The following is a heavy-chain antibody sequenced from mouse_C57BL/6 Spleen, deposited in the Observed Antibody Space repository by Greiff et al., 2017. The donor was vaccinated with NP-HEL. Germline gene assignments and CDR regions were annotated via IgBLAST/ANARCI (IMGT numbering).Heavy chain of an antibody. Sequence: EVQLQQSGPELVKPGASVKISCKASGYSFTGYYMNWVKQSPEKSLEWIGEINPSTGGTTYNQKFKAKATLTVDKSSSTAYMQLKSLTSEDSAVYYCARSWLKDYFDYWGQGTTLTVSS. CDR3: ARSWLKDYFDY. D-gene: IGHD2-2*01. V-gene: IGHV1-42*01. J-gene: IGHJ2*01. CDR1: GYSFTGYY. CDR2: INPSTGGT.